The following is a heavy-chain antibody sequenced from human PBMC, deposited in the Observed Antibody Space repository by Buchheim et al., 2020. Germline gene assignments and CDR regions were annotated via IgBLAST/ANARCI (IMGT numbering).Heavy chain of an antibody. CDR2: IYYSGST. CDR3: ARVSNAYYDFWSGYYLDY. D-gene: IGHD3-3*01. V-gene: IGHV4-59*01. CDR1: GGSISSYY. Sequence: QVQLQESGPGLVKPSETLSLTCTVSGGSISSYYWSWIRQPPGKGLEWIGYIYYSGSTNYNPSLKSRVTISVDKSKNQLSLKLSSVTAADTAVYYCARVSNAYYDFWSGYYLDYWGQGTL. J-gene: IGHJ4*02.